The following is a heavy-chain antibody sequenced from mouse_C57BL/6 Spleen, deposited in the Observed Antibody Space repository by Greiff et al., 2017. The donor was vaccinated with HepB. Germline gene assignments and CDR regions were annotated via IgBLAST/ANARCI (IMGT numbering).Heavy chain of an antibody. CDR2: IDPENGDT. CDR1: GFNIKDDY. V-gene: IGHV14-4*01. Sequence: EVKLVESGAELVRPGASVKLSCTASGFNIKDDYMHWVKQRPEQGLEWIGWIDPENGDTEYASKFQGKATITADTSSNTAYLQLSSLTSEDTAVYYCTTKWLSAFAYWGQGTLVTVSA. D-gene: IGHD2-2*01. J-gene: IGHJ3*01. CDR3: TTKWLSAFAY.